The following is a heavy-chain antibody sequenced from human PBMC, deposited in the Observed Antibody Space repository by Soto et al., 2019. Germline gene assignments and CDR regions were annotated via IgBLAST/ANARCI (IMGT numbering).Heavy chain of an antibody. Sequence: QVQLQESGPGLVKPSGTLSLTCAVSSGSISSSNWWSWVRQPPVKGLEWIGEIYHSGSTNYNPSLKSRLALSVDKSKNQISLKLSSVTASDTAVYYCARTSSSSYTVLFDYWGQGTLVTVSS. CDR2: IYHSGST. CDR1: SGSISSSNW. CDR3: ARTSSSSYTVLFDY. V-gene: IGHV4-4*02. J-gene: IGHJ4*02. D-gene: IGHD3-16*02.